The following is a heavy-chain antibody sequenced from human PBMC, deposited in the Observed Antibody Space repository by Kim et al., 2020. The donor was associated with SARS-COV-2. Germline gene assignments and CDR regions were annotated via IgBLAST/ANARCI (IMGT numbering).Heavy chain of an antibody. CDR3: ARGGARIAARPSGVDY. CDR2: INPNSGGT. V-gene: IGHV1-2*02. D-gene: IGHD6-6*01. Sequence: ASVKVSCKASGYTFTGYYMHWVRQAPGQGLEWMGWINPNSGGTNYAQKFQGRVTMTRDTSISTAYMELSRLRSDDTAVYYCARGGARIAARPSGVDYWGQGTLVTVSS. J-gene: IGHJ4*02. CDR1: GYTFTGYY.